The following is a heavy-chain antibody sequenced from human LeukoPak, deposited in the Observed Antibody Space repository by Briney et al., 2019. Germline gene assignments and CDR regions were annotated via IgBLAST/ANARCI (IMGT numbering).Heavy chain of an antibody. Sequence: GGSLRLSCTVSGFTVSSNSMSWVRQAPGKGLEWVSFIYSGSTHYSDSVKGRFTIPRDNSKNSLYLQMNSLRVEDTAVYYCARDGDEYSYGYGDAFDIWGQGTMVTVSS. CDR1: GFTVSSNS. CDR3: ARDGDEYSYGYGDAFDI. CDR2: IYSGST. V-gene: IGHV3-53*01. J-gene: IGHJ3*02. D-gene: IGHD5-18*01.